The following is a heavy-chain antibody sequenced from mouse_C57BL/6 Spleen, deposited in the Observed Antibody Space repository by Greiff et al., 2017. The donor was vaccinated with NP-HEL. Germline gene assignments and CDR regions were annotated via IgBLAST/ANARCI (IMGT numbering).Heavy chain of an antibody. CDR2: ISYDGSN. V-gene: IGHV3-6*01. CDR1: GYSITSGYY. D-gene: IGHD4-1*01. CDR3: ARDRDWDDPFDY. J-gene: IGHJ2*01. Sequence: EVKLMESGPGLVKPSQSLSLTCSVTGYSITSGYYWNWIRQFPGNKLEWMGYISYDGSNNYNPSLKNRISITRDTSKNQFFLKLNSVTTEDTATYYCARDRDWDDPFDYWGQGTTLTVSS.